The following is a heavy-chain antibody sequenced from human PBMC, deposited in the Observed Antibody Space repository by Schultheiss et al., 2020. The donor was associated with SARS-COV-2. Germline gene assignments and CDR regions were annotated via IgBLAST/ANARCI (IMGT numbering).Heavy chain of an antibody. J-gene: IGHJ6*02. V-gene: IGHV3-23*01. CDR1: GFTFSNYA. Sequence: GESLKISCAASGFTFSNYAMTWVRQAPGKGLEWLSAISGSGGDTYNTDSVKGRFTISRDNSKNTLYLQMDSLRADDTAVFYCAKDRVDVYYYYYYGMDVWGQGTTVTVSS. CDR3: AKDRVDVYYYYYYGMDV. D-gene: IGHD3-9*01. CDR2: ISGSGGDT.